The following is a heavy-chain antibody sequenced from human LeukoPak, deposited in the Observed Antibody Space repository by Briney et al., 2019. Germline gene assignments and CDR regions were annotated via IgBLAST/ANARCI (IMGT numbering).Heavy chain of an antibody. CDR2: IYPGDSDT. Sequence: GESLKFSCKHSGNSFTSYWIGWVRQMPGKGLNWMGIIYPGDSDTRYSPSFQGQVTISADKSITTAYLQWSSLKASDTAMYHCARTRTDYGGYPDYFDYWGQGTLVTVSS. V-gene: IGHV5-51*01. D-gene: IGHD4-23*01. CDR3: ARTRTDYGGYPDYFDY. J-gene: IGHJ4*02. CDR1: GNSFTSYW.